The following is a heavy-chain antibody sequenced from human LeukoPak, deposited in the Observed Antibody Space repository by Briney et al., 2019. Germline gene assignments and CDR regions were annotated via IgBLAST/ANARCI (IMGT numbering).Heavy chain of an antibody. V-gene: IGHV4-39*07. CDR2: IYYSGST. Sequence: SETLSLTCTVSGGSISSSSYYWGWIRQPPGKGLEWIGSIYYSGSTYYNPSLKSRVTISVDTSKNQFSLKLSSVTAADTAVYYCARAIHVRGAAADNWFDPWGQGTLVTVSS. CDR3: ARAIHVRGAAADNWFDP. D-gene: IGHD3-10*01. J-gene: IGHJ5*02. CDR1: GGSISSSSYY.